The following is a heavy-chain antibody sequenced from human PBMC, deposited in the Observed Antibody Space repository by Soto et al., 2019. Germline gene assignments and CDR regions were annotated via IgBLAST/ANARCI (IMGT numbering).Heavy chain of an antibody. CDR3: ARTHGDLDY. J-gene: IGHJ4*02. CDR1: GYTFTSYD. Sequence: QVQLVQSGAEVKKPGASVKVSCKASGYTFTSYDINWVRQATGQGLEWMGWMNPNSGNTGHAQKFQGRITMTRDTTLSTAYMELSSLTSEDTAVYYCARTHGDLDYWGQGTLVTVSS. V-gene: IGHV1-8*01. CDR2: MNPNSGNT. D-gene: IGHD4-17*01.